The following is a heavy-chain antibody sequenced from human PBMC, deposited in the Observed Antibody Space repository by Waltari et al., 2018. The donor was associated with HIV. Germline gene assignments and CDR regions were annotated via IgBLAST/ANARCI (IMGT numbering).Heavy chain of an antibody. CDR1: GGSIRSGGYS. Sequence: QLRLQESGSGLVKPSQTLSLTCVVSGGSIRSGGYSWSWIRQPPGKGLEWIGNIYHSGISFYTPSRKGRVTISVDRSKNQLSLNLTSGTAADTGVYFCARGDPDYGMDVWGQGTTVTVS. V-gene: IGHV4-30-2*01. CDR2: IYHSGIS. D-gene: IGHD2-21*02. CDR3: ARGDPDYGMDV. J-gene: IGHJ6*02.